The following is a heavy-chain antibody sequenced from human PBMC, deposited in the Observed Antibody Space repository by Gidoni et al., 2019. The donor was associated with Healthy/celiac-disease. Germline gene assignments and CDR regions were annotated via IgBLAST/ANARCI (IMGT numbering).Heavy chain of an antibody. CDR1: GGSISSGGYS. V-gene: IGHV4-30-2*01. Sequence: QLQLHESGAGLVKPSQTLSPNCAVSGGSISSGGYSWSWIRPPPWKGLEWIGYIAHSGSTYYNPSLKSRVTRSVDRSKNQFSLKLISVTATDTAVYYCARGPNSGSYSGAFDIWGQGTMVTVSS. D-gene: IGHD1-26*01. CDR2: IAHSGST. J-gene: IGHJ3*02. CDR3: ARGPNSGSYSGAFDI.